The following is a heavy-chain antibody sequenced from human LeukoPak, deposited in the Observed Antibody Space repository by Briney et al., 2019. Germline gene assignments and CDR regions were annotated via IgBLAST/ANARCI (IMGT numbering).Heavy chain of an antibody. CDR3: AREGQERLTPFDI. D-gene: IGHD1-1*01. CDR1: GGSISSGGYY. V-gene: IGHV4-31*03. CDR2: IYYSGST. Sequence: PSQTLSLTCTVSGGSISSGGYYWSWIRQHPGKGLEWIGYIYYSGSTYYNPSLKSRVTISVDTSKNQFSLKLSSVTAADTAVYYCAREGQERLTPFDIWGQGTMVTVSS. J-gene: IGHJ3*02.